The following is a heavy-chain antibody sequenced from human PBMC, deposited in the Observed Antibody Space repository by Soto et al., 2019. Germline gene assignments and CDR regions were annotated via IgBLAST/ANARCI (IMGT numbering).Heavy chain of an antibody. CDR3: ERGVGSSPPRY. J-gene: IGHJ4*02. D-gene: IGHD3-9*01. V-gene: IGHV4-59*01. CDR1: GGSISVYY. CDR2: VYDNGRP. Sequence: SETLSLTCTISGGSISVYYWSWIRQSPRQGLEWIGYVYDNGRPYYSPSLKSRVTISADTSKNQISLKLTSATAADTAVYYCERGVGSSPPRYWGRGTLVTVSS.